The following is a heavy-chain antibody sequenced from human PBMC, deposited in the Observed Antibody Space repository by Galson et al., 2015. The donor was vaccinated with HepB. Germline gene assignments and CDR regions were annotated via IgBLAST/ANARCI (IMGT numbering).Heavy chain of an antibody. V-gene: IGHV5-10-1*01. CDR1: GYTFTTYW. J-gene: IGHJ3*02. CDR2: IDPSDSNT. Sequence: SGAEVKKPGESLSISCKGSGYTFTTYWITWVRQMPGKGLEWMGKIDPSDSNTNYSPSFKGHVTITADKSIRTAYLQWSGLKASDTAMYYCAREGCSGDNCHTTYAFDIWGQGTMITVSS. CDR3: AREGCSGDNCHTTYAFDI. D-gene: IGHD2-15*01.